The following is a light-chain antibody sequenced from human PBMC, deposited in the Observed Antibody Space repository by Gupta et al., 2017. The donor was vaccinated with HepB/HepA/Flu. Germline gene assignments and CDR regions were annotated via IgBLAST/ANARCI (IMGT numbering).Light chain of an antibody. CDR2: EIS. J-gene: IGKJ1*01. V-gene: IGKV3-11*01. Sequence: EISLTHSPATLSLSPGERATLSCRASQSININLAWYQQKPGQAPSLVMYEISNRATGIPARFSGSGSGKEFALTISSLEPEDFAVYYCHQRSDWPWTFGQGTKLEMK. CDR1: QSININ. CDR3: HQRSDWPWT.